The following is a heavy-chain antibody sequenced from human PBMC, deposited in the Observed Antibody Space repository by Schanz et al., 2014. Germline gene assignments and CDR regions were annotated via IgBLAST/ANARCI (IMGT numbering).Heavy chain of an antibody. V-gene: IGHV3-11*01. Sequence: QVQLVESGGGLVKPGGSLRLSCAASGFIFNDYYMNWIRQAPGKGLEWISYISSDGTTSYYADSVKGRFTISRDNAKNSLYREMTSVRGEDSSVYYGAGDNLGWEAFDIWGQGTVVTVSS. CDR2: ISSDGTTS. CDR3: AGDNLGWEAFDI. J-gene: IGHJ3*02. CDR1: GFIFNDYY. D-gene: IGHD6-19*01.